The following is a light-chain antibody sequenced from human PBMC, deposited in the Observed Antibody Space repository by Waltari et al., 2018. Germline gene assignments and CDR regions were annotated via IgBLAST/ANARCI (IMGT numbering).Light chain of an antibody. V-gene: IGLV1-47*01. CDR3: ASWDDSLSVGV. J-gene: IGLJ3*02. CDR2: RNN. Sequence: QSVLTQPPSASGTPGQRVTISCSGSISNLGHTYVYLYQQFPRTAPKLLIQRNNQRPSGVPARFSGSKSGTSASLAISGLRSEDEADYYCASWDDSLSVGVFGGGTKLTVL. CDR1: ISNLGHTY.